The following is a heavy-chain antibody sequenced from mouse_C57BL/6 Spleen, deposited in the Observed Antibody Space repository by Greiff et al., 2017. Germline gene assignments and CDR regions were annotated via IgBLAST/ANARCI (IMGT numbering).Heavy chain of an antibody. CDR2: IDPSVSYT. CDR1: GYTFTSYW. J-gene: IGHJ4*01. V-gene: IGHV1-69*01. Sequence: QVQLQQPGAELVMPGASVKLSCKASGYTFTSYWMPWVKQRPGQGLEWIGEIDPSVSYTNYNQNLKGKSTFTVDKSSSTDYMQLSSLTSEDSAVYYGAKSGDGDYSMDYWGQGTSVTVSS. CDR3: AKSGDGDYSMDY.